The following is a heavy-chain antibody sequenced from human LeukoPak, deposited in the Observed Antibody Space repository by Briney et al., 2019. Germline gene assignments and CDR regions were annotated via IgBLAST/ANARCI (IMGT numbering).Heavy chain of an antibody. V-gene: IGHV4-4*07. CDR3: GRLNLPAVSGAFDY. D-gene: IGHD2-2*01. Sequence: SETLSLTCTVSGGSISTYYWSWIRQPAGKGLEWIGRIHSSGTTHYNPSLRSRVTLSKDTSKNQFSLKLSSVTAADTAVYYCGRLNLPAVSGAFDYWGQGTLVTVSS. J-gene: IGHJ4*02. CDR2: IHSSGTT. CDR1: GGSISTYY.